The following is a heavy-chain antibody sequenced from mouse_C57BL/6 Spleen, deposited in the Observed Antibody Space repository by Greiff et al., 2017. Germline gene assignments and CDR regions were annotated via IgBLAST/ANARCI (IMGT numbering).Heavy chain of an antibody. CDR3: ATGYYGSSCVPYFDV. D-gene: IGHD1-1*01. V-gene: IGHV1-22*01. CDR2: INPNNGGT. J-gene: IGHJ1*03. Sequence: VQLQQSGPELVKPGASVKMSCKASGYTFTDYNMHWVKQSHGKSLEWIGYINPNNGGTSYNQKFKGKATLTVNKSYSTAYMELRSLTSEDSAVYDCATGYYGSSCVPYFDVWGTGTTVTVSS. CDR1: GYTFTDYN.